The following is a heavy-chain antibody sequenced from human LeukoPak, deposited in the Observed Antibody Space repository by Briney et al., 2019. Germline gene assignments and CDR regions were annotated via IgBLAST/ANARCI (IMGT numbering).Heavy chain of an antibody. J-gene: IGHJ6*02. V-gene: IGHV1-18*01. Sequence: GASVKVSCKASGYTFTSYGISWVRQAPGQGLEWMGWISAYNGNTNYAQKLQGRVTMTTDTSTSTAYMELRSLRSDDTAVYYCASSYGDYDCYYYGMDVWGQGTTVTVSS. CDR3: ASSYGDYDCYYYGMDV. CDR1: GYTFTSYG. CDR2: ISAYNGNT. D-gene: IGHD4-17*01.